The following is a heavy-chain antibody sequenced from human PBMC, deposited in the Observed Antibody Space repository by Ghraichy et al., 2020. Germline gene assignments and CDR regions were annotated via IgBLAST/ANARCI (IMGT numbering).Heavy chain of an antibody. J-gene: IGHJ5*02. Sequence: SGPTLVKPTQTLTLTCTFSGFLFSTSGVGVGWIRQPPGKALEWLALIYWNDDKRYSPSLKSRLTITKDTSRNRVVLTMTNMDPVDTATYYCARSKRGYSGYDYVPRFDPWGQGTLVTVSS. CDR1: GFLFSTSGVG. D-gene: IGHD5-12*01. V-gene: IGHV2-5*01. CDR2: IYWNDDK. CDR3: ARSKRGYSGYDYVPRFDP.